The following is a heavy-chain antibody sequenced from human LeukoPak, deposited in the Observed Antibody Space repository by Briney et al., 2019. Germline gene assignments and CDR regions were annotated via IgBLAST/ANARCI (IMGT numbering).Heavy chain of an antibody. CDR3: ARGTDRSKAGDH. V-gene: IGHV4-34*01. CDR2: IHPHGNF. D-gene: IGHD4-11*01. CDR1: GGSFNGYY. J-gene: IGHJ4*02. Sequence: SETLSLTCAVYGGSFNGYYYSWIRQPPGKRLEWVGEIHPHGNFNYNPSLESRVTISVDTSKNQFSLRLTSVTAADTAFYYCARGTDRSKAGDHWGQGTLVTVSS.